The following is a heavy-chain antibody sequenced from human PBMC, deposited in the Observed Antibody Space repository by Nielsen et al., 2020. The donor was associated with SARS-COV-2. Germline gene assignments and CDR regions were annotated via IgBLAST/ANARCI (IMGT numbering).Heavy chain of an antibody. D-gene: IGHD3-3*01. CDR3: AKTGSQLRFLEWQIDGYYMDV. J-gene: IGHJ6*03. Sequence: GGSLRLSCAASGFTFSSYGMHWVRQAPGKGLEWVAVISYDGSNKYYADSVKGRFTISRDNSKNTLYLQMNSLRAEDTAVYYCAKTGSQLRFLEWQIDGYYMDVWGKGTTVTVSS. CDR1: GFTFSSYG. V-gene: IGHV3-30*18. CDR2: ISYDGSNK.